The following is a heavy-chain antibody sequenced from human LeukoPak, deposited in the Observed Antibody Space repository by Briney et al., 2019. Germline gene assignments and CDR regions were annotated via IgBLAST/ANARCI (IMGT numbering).Heavy chain of an antibody. Sequence: SETLSLTCTVSGGSISTYYWSWIRQPPGKGLDWIGYIYYSGSTNYNPSLKSRVTISVDTSKIQFSLKLSSVTAADTAVYYCARSGRYCSSTGCNYDAFDIWGQGTMVTVSS. V-gene: IGHV4-59*01. CDR1: GGSISTYY. CDR2: IYYSGST. D-gene: IGHD2-2*01. CDR3: ARSGRYCSSTGCNYDAFDI. J-gene: IGHJ3*02.